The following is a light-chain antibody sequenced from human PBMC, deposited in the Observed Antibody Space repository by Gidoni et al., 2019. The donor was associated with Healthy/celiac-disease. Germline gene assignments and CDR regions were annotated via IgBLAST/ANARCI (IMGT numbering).Light chain of an antibody. CDR1: QSISSY. J-gene: IGKJ4*01. Sequence: DIQMTQSPSSLSASVGDRVTITFRASQSISSYFNWYQQKPGQAPQLLIYAASSLHSRVPSRFSGSGSGTDFTLTISSLQPEDFATYYCQQSYSTPLTFGGGTKVEIK. CDR2: AAS. V-gene: IGKV1-39*01. CDR3: QQSYSTPLT.